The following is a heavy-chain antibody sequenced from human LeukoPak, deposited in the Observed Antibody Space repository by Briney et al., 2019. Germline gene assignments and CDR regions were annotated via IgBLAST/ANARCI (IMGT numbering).Heavy chain of an antibody. J-gene: IGHJ4*02. Sequence: SSETLSLTCAVSGYSISSGYYWGWIRQPPGKGLEWIGSIYHSGSTYYNPSLKSRVTISVDMSKNQFSLKLSSVTAADTAVYYCARRNRSSSWRYYFDYWGQGTLVTVSS. CDR1: GYSISSGYY. CDR2: IYHSGST. CDR3: ARRNRSSSWRYYFDY. D-gene: IGHD6-13*01. V-gene: IGHV4-38-2*01.